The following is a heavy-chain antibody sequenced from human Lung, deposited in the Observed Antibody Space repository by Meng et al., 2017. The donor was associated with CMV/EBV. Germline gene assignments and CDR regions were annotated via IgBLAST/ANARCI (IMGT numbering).Heavy chain of an antibody. CDR3: ARDAMVRGVVHLGGGMDV. CDR2: IYYSGST. CDR1: GCTITSHY. Sequence: SXTLSLTCTVTGCTITSHYWNWIRQPPGKGLEWIGYIYYSGSTNYNPSLKSRVTTSVDTSKNQFSLKLGSVTAADTAVYYCARDAMVRGVVHLGGGMDVWGQGTTVTVSS. J-gene: IGHJ6*02. V-gene: IGHV4-59*11. D-gene: IGHD3-10*01.